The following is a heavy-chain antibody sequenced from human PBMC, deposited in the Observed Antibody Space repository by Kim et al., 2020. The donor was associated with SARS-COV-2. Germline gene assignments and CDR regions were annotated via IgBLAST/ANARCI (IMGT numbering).Heavy chain of an antibody. J-gene: IGHJ4*02. Sequence: YAQESKGRVTMTRDTSTSTVYMEVRSLRSEDTAVYYCGRRGTGRLGELLYWGQGTLVTVSS. V-gene: IGHV1-46*01. CDR3: GRRGTGRLGELLY. D-gene: IGHD3-16*01.